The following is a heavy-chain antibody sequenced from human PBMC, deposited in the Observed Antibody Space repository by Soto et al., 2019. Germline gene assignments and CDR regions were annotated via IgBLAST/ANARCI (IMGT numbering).Heavy chain of an antibody. Sequence: GSLRLSCAASGFTFSSYAMSWVRQAPGKGLEWVSAISGSGGSTYYADSVQGRFTISRDNSKNTLYLQMNSLRAEDTAVYYCAKDRPSYYDFWSGYVFDIWGQGTMVTVSS. D-gene: IGHD3-3*01. CDR1: GFTFSSYA. CDR2: ISGSGGST. J-gene: IGHJ3*02. CDR3: AKDRPSYYDFWSGYVFDI. V-gene: IGHV3-23*01.